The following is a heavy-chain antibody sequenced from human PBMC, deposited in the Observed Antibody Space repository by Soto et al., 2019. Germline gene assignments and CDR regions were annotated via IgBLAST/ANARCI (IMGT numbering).Heavy chain of an antibody. CDR3: APPLYGSWYTSLFDY. Sequence: QPGGSLRLSCAASGLTFSSYAMSWVRQAPGKGLEWVSAISGSGGSTYYADSVKGRFTISRDNSKNTLYLQMNSLRAEDTAVYYCAPPLYGSWYTSLFDYWGQGTLVTVSS. CDR2: ISGSGGST. J-gene: IGHJ4*02. D-gene: IGHD6-13*01. V-gene: IGHV3-23*01. CDR1: GLTFSSYA.